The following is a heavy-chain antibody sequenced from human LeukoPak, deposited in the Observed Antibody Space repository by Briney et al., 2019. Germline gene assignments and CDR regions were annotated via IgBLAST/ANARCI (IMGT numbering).Heavy chain of an antibody. CDR2: LYKSGST. J-gene: IGHJ3*02. CDR1: GGSISNYY. D-gene: IGHD1-26*01. CDR3: ARGVTSPLDALDI. V-gene: IGHV4-59*01. Sequence: SETLSLTCTVSGGSISNYYWIWMRQPPGKGLEWIGSLYKSGSTNYNPSLKSRLTISLDMYKNQVSLKLSSVTAADTAVYYCARGVTSPLDALDIWGQGTTVTVSS.